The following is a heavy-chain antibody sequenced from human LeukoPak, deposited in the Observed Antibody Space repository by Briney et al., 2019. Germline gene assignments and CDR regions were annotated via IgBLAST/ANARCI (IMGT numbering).Heavy chain of an antibody. J-gene: IGHJ4*02. CDR1: GYSITNGYF. V-gene: IGHV4-38-2*01. CDR3: ATHRRGNNHDFHK. D-gene: IGHD3/OR15-3a*01. CDR2: IHHGGST. Sequence: PSETLSLTCGFSGYSITNGYFWAWIRQPPGKELEWIGSIHHGGSTYYNPSLRSRVTISADTPKNQFSLKLGSVTPPDTAVYYCATHRRGNNHDFHKWGQRPLVPVSS.